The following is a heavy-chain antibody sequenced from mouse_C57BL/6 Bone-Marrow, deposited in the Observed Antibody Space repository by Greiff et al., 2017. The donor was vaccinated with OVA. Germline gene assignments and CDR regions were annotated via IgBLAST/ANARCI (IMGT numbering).Heavy chain of an antibody. CDR2: IRNKANNHAT. D-gene: IGHD3-3*01. CDR1: GFTFSDAW. Sequence: EVKLVESGGGLVQPGGSMKLSCAASGFTFSDAWMDWVRQSPEKGLEWVAEIRNKANNHATYYAESVKGRFTISRDDSKSSVYLQMNSLRAEDTGIYYCTRRGDSYYFDYWGQGTTLTVSS. V-gene: IGHV6-6*01. J-gene: IGHJ2*01. CDR3: TRRGDSYYFDY.